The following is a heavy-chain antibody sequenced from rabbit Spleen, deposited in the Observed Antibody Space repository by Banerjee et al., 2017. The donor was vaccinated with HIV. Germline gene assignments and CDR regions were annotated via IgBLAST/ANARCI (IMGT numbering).Heavy chain of an antibody. J-gene: IGHJ2*01. D-gene: IGHD1-1*01. CDR1: GFSFSSNW. V-gene: IGHV1S45*01. CDR3: ARNYVNAFDP. CDR2: IDTNDGDT. Sequence: QEQLVESGGGLVQPGGSLRLSCKASGFSFSSNWICWVRQAPGKGLEWIACIDTNDGDTDYANWPKGRFTISKTSSTTVTLQMTSLTAADTATYFCARNYVNAFDPWGPGTLVT.